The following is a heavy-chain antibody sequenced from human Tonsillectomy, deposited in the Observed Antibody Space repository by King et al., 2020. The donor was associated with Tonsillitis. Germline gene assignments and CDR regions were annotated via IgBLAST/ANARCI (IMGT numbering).Heavy chain of an antibody. CDR3: ARHPYWNDAFDI. CDR1: GGSISSYY. D-gene: IGHD1-1*01. J-gene: IGHJ3*02. Sequence: QLQESGPGLVKPSETLSLTCTVSGGSISSYYWSWLRQPPGKGLEWIGYIYYSGSTNYNPSLKSRITISVDTSKNQFSLKLSSVTAADTAVYYCARHPYWNDAFDIWGQGTMVTVSS. V-gene: IGHV4-59*08. CDR2: IYYSGST.